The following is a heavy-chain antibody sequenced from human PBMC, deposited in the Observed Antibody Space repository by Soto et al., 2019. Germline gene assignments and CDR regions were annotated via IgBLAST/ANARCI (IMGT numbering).Heavy chain of an antibody. Sequence: SVKVSCKASGGTFSSYAISWVRQAPGQGLEWMGGIIPIFGTANYAQKFQGRVTITADKSTSTAYMELSSLRSEDTAVYYCARELFFRAAPDPKTGFDPWGQGTLVTVSS. J-gene: IGHJ5*02. CDR3: ARELFFRAAPDPKTGFDP. D-gene: IGHD3-10*01. CDR1: GGTFSSYA. V-gene: IGHV1-69*06. CDR2: IIPIFGTA.